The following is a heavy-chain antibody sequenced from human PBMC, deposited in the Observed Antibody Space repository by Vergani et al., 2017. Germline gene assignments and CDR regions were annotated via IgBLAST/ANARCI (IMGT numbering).Heavy chain of an antibody. D-gene: IGHD4-17*01. CDR1: GYTFTDHY. Sequence: EVQLVQSGAEVKKPGATMKISCKVSGYTFTDHYMHWVKQAPGKGLEWMGLVDPEDGETIYAEKFKGRVTIAADTSTDTAHLELGSLRSDDTAVYYCATPQTVTTGGMEVWGQGTTVIVSS. CDR3: ATPQTVTTGGMEV. J-gene: IGHJ6*02. CDR2: VDPEDGET. V-gene: IGHV1-69-2*01.